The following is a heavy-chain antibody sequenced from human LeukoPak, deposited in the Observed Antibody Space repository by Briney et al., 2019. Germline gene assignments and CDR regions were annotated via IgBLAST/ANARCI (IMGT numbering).Heavy chain of an antibody. CDR2: ISSSSSYI. CDR3: ARVQGALLWFGELGTDAFDI. CDR1: GFTFSGYS. Sequence: GGSLRPSCAASGFTFSGYSMNWVRQAPGKGPEWVSSISSSSSYIYYADSVKGRFTISRDNAKNSLYLQMNSLRAEDTAVYYCARVQGALLWFGELGTDAFDIWGQGTMVTVSS. J-gene: IGHJ3*02. D-gene: IGHD3-10*01. V-gene: IGHV3-21*01.